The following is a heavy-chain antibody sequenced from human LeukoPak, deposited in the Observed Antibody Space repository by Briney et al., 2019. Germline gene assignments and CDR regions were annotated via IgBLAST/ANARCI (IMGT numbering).Heavy chain of an antibody. V-gene: IGHV4-34*01. CDR2: INHSGST. CDR3: ARGEGIAVYYFDY. J-gene: IGHJ4*02. Sequence: SETLSLTCAVYGGSFSGYYWSWIRQPPGKGLEWIGEINHSGSTNYNPSLKSRVTISVDTSKNQFSLKLNSVTAADTAVYCCARGEGIAVYYFDYWGQGTLVTVSS. D-gene: IGHD6-19*01. CDR1: GGSFSGYY.